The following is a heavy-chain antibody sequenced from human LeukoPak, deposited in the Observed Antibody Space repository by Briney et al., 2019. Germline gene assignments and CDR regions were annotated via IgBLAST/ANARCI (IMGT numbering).Heavy chain of an antibody. V-gene: IGHV1-69*06. D-gene: IGHD5-18*01. Sequence: SVKVSCKASGGTFSSYAISWVRQAPGQGLEWMGGIIPIFGTANYAQKFQGRVTITADKSTSTAYMELSSLRSEDTAVYYCASIPRIQLWLRYYYYYMDVWGKGTTVTVSS. J-gene: IGHJ6*03. CDR1: GGTFSSYA. CDR2: IIPIFGTA. CDR3: ASIPRIQLWLRYYYYYMDV.